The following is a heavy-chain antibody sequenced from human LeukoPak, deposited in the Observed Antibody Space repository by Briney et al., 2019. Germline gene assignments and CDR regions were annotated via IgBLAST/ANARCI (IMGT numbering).Heavy chain of an antibody. D-gene: IGHD3-10*01. Sequence: SETLSLTCAVYGGSFSGYYWSWIRQPPGKGLEWIGEINHSGNTNYNPSLKSRVTISVDTSKNQFSLKLSSVAAAHTAVYYCARGVYYYGSGSYYYWGQGTLVTVSS. V-gene: IGHV4-34*01. CDR1: GGSFSGYY. CDR2: INHSGNT. CDR3: ARGVYYYGSGSYYY. J-gene: IGHJ4*02.